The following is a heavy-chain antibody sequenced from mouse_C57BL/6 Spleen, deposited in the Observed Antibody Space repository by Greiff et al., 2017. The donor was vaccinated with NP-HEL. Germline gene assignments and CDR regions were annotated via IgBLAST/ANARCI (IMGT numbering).Heavy chain of an antibody. Sequence: EVKVVESGGGLVQPGGSLSLSCAASGFTFTDYYMSWVRQPPGKALEWLGFIRNKANGYTTEYSASVKGRFTISRDNSQSILYLQMNALRAEDSATYYCASLDYPYAMDYWGQGTSVTVSS. D-gene: IGHD2-4*01. CDR3: ASLDYPYAMDY. CDR2: IRNKANGYTT. J-gene: IGHJ4*01. CDR1: GFTFTDYY. V-gene: IGHV7-3*01.